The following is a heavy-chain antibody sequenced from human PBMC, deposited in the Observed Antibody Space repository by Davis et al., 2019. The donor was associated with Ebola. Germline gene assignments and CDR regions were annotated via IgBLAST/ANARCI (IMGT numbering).Heavy chain of an antibody. CDR2: IGYDGSNK. V-gene: IGHV3-33*01. Sequence: PGGSLRLSCVASGFTFTTYGVHWVRQAPGKGLEWVTLIGYDGSNKQYVDSVKDRFTISRDDSKSTVYLQMNSLRAEDTAMYYCARDLYYNSLDHWGQGTLVTVSS. CDR1: GFTFTTYG. J-gene: IGHJ4*02. CDR3: ARDLYYNSLDH. D-gene: IGHD3-3*01.